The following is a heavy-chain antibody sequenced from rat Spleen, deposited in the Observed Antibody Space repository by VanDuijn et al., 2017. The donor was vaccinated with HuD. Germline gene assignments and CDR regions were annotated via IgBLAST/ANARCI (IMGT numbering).Heavy chain of an antibody. J-gene: IGHJ1*01. CDR2: MKYDGDT. V-gene: IGHV2S30*01. Sequence: QVQLKESGPGLVQPSQTLSLTCTVSGFSLMDYSVHWVRQPPGKGLEWMGRMKYDGDTYYNSALKSRLSISRDTSKSQVFLKMNSLQTEDTAIYYCTRDDRLYWYFDFWGPGTMVTVSS. CDR3: TRDDRLYWYFDF. CDR1: GFSLMDYS. D-gene: IGHD4-1*01.